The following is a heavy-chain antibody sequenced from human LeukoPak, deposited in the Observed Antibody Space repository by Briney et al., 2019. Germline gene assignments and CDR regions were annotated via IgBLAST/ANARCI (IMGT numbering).Heavy chain of an antibody. CDR1: GGSISSGGYY. J-gene: IGHJ2*01. Sequence: PSQTLSLTCTVSGGSISSGGYYWSWIRQHPGKGLEWIGYIYYSGSTYYNPSLKSRVTISVDTSKNQFSLKLSSVTAADTAVYYCAGVTTVKPNWYFDLWGRGTLVTVSS. V-gene: IGHV4-31*03. CDR2: IYYSGST. D-gene: IGHD4-17*01. CDR3: AGVTTVKPNWYFDL.